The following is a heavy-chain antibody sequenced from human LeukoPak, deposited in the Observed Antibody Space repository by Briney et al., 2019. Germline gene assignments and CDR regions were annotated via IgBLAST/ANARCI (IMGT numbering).Heavy chain of an antibody. J-gene: IGHJ5*02. Sequence: GGSLRLSCAASGFTFSSYGMHWVRQAPGKGLEWVAVIWYDGSNKYYADSVKGRFTISRDNSKNTLYLQMNSLRAEDTAVYYCPRDYRAVAHRQGCFDPWGQGTLVTVS. CDR1: GFTFSSYG. CDR2: IWYDGSNK. V-gene: IGHV3-33*01. D-gene: IGHD6-19*01. CDR3: PRDYRAVAHRQGCFDP.